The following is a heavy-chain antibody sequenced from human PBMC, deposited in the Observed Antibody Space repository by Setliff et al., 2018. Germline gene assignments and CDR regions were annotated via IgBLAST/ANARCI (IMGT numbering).Heavy chain of an antibody. Sequence: SETLSLTCAVSGGSISSSNWWSWVRQPPGKGLEWIGEIYHSGSTNYNPSLKSRVTISVDTSKNQFSLKLSSVTAADTAVYYCARDGHLLATGAVYNYWGQGTLVTVSS. V-gene: IGHV4-4*02. CDR2: IYHSGST. CDR3: ARDGHLLATGAVYNY. J-gene: IGHJ4*02. CDR1: GGSISSSNW. D-gene: IGHD3-10*01.